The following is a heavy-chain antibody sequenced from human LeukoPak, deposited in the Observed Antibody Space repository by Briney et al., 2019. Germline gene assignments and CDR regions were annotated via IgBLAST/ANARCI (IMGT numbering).Heavy chain of an antibody. J-gene: IGHJ4*02. CDR1: GGTFSSYA. CDR3: ARDPGYGGADFDY. CDR2: IIPIFGTA. Sequence: SVKVSCKASGGTFSSYAISWVRQAPGQGLEWMGGIIPIFGTANYAQKFQGRVTITADESTSTAYMELSSLRSEDTAVYYCARDPGYGGADFDYWAQGSLVTVSS. D-gene: IGHD4-23*01. V-gene: IGHV1-69*13.